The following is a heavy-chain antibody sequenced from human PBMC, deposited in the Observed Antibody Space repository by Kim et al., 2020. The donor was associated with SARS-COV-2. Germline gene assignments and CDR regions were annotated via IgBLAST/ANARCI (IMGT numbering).Heavy chain of an antibody. J-gene: IGHJ4*02. V-gene: IGHV3-30*04. Sequence: GGSLRLSCAASGFTFSSYAMHWVRQAPGKGLEWVAVISYDGSNKYYADSVKGRFTISRDNSKNTLYLQMNSLRAEDTAVYYCASLTGTTSGYWGQGTLVTVSS. CDR1: GFTFSSYA. D-gene: IGHD1-20*01. CDR3: ASLTGTTSGY. CDR2: ISYDGSNK.